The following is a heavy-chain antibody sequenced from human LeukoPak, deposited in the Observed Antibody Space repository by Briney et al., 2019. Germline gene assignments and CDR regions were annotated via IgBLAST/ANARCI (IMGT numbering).Heavy chain of an antibody. CDR2: IYYSGST. CDR1: GGSISSSSYY. CDR3: ARVTSGYSYGYFGY. J-gene: IGHJ4*02. D-gene: IGHD5-18*01. V-gene: IGHV4-39*07. Sequence: SETLSLTCTVSGGSISSSSYYWGWLRQPPGKGLEWIVSIYYSGSTYYNPSLKSRVTISVDTSKNQFSLKLSSVTAADTAVYYCARVTSGYSYGYFGYWGQGTLVTVSS.